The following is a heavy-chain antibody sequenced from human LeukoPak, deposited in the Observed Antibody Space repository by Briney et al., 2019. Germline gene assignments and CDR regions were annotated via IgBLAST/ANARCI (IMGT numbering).Heavy chain of an antibody. V-gene: IGHV4-34*01. CDR1: GGSFSGYY. CDR2: INHSGST. J-gene: IGHJ4*02. CDR3: ATIPSSSPFALDY. D-gene: IGHD2-2*01. Sequence: SETLSLTCAVYGGSFSGYYWSWIRQPPGKGLEWIGEINHSGSTNYNPSLKSRVTISVDTSKNQFSLKLSSVTAADTAVYYCATIPSSSPFALDYWGQGTLVTVS.